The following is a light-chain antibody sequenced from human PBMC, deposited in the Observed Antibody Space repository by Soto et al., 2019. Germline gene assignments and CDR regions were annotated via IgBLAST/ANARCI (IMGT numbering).Light chain of an antibody. V-gene: IGKV3-20*01. Sequence: EIVMTQSPATLSLSPGERATLSYRASQSVGKYLVWYQQKPGQAPSLLIYDASNSATGIPARFSGSGSGTDFTLTISRLEPEDFAVYYCQQYGSSGTFGQGTKVDIK. J-gene: IGKJ1*01. CDR3: QQYGSSGT. CDR2: DAS. CDR1: QSVGKY.